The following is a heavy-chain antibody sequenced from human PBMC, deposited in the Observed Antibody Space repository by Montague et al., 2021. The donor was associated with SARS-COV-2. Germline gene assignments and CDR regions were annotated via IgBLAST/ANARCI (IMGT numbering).Heavy chain of an antibody. D-gene: IGHD6-19*01. V-gene: IGHV4-61*09. CDR2: ISSSGSS. CDR1: GASISSANYY. CDR3: ARDRRGMAMAGRAYYYYCMDV. Sequence: TLSLTCSVSGASISSANYYWAWIRQPAGKGLEWIGHISSSGSSSYNPSLKSRVTILLDTSKQQFSLELTSVTAADTAVYYCARDRRGMAMAGRAYYYYCMDVWGKGTTVTVSS. J-gene: IGHJ6*03.